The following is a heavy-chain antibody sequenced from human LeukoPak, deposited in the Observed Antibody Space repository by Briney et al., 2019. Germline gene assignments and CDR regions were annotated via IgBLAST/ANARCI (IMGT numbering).Heavy chain of an antibody. J-gene: IGHJ6*02. V-gene: IGHV1-46*01. CDR2: IDPSGDTT. CDR1: GDTFTNFY. Sequence: ASVKVSCKASGDTFTNFYMHCVRQAPGQWFEWLGIIDPSGDTTNYAQKFQGRVTMSRDTSTSSVYMDLSSLRSEDTAVYYCAREAYDFWSGRDAYYGMDVWGQGTTVTVSS. CDR3: AREAYDFWSGRDAYYGMDV. D-gene: IGHD3-3*01.